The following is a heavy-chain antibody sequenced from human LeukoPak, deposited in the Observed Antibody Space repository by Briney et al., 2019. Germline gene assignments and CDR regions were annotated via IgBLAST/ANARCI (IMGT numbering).Heavy chain of an antibody. V-gene: IGHV4-31*03. CDR3: ARASKEGYKTTVYNWFDP. Sequence: PSETLSLTCTVSGGSISSGGYHWGWIRQHPGKGLEWIGYIYYSGSTYYNPSLKSRVTISVDTSKNQFSLKLSSVTAADTAMYYCARASKEGYKTTVYNWFDPWGQGTLVTVSS. CDR2: IYYSGST. CDR1: GGSISSGGYH. J-gene: IGHJ5*02. D-gene: IGHD4-11*01.